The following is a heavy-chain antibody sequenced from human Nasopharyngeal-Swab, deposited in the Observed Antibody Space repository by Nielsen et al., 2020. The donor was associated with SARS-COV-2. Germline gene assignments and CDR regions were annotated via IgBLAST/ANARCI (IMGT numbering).Heavy chain of an antibody. CDR3: AKGLEMATADY. Sequence: GGSLRLSCAASGFTFSSYGMHWVRQAPGKGLEWVAVISYDGSNEYYADSVKGRFTISRDNSKNTLYLQMNSLRAEDTAVYYCAKGLEMATADYWGQGTLVTVSS. V-gene: IGHV3-30*18. CDR2: ISYDGSNE. J-gene: IGHJ4*02. CDR1: GFTFSSYG. D-gene: IGHD5-24*01.